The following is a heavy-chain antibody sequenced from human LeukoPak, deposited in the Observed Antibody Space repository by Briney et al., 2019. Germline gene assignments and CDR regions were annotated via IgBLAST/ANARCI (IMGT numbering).Heavy chain of an antibody. CDR2: IKEDGSEK. J-gene: IGHJ4*02. CDR3: VGGDY. V-gene: IGHV3-7*01. Sequence: GGSLRLSCAASGFIFSSYWMAWVRQAPGKGLEWVANIKEDGSEKYYVDSVKGRFTISRDNTKNSLYLQMNSLRAEDTAVYYCVGGDYWGQGTLVTVSS. CDR1: GFIFSSYW.